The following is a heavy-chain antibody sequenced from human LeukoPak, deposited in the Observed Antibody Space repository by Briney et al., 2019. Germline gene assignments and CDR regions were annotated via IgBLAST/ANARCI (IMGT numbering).Heavy chain of an antibody. D-gene: IGHD4-11*01. CDR3: AKDRYSTPDY. V-gene: IGHV3-23*01. CDR2: ISGSGGST. Sequence: PGGSLRLSCAASGFTFSTYWMSWVRQAPGKGLEWVSAISGSGGSTYYADSVKGRFAISRDNSKNTLFLQMSSLRAEDTAVYYCAKDRYSTPDYWGQGSLVTVSS. J-gene: IGHJ4*02. CDR1: GFTFSTYW.